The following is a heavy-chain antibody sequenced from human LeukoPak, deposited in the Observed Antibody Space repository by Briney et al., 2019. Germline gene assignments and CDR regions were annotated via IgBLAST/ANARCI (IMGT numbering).Heavy chain of an antibody. CDR2: ISAYNGNT. CDR1: GYTFTSYG. Sequence: ASVKVSCKASGYTFTSYGISWVRQAPGQGLERMGWISAYNGNTNYAQKLQGRVTMTTDTSTSTAYMELRSLRSDDTAVYYCARSSPPIRGVILYYWGQGTLVTVSS. J-gene: IGHJ4*02. V-gene: IGHV1-18*01. CDR3: ARSSPPIRGVILYY. D-gene: IGHD3-10*01.